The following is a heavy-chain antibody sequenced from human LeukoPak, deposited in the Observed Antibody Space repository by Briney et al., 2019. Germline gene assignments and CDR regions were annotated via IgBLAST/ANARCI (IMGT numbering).Heavy chain of an antibody. Sequence: GASVKVSCKVSGYTLTELSMHWVRQAPGKGLEWMGGLDPEDGETIYAQKFQGRVTMTEDTSTDTAYMELSSLRSEDTAVYYCATDPTYYGSGSYNYWGQGTLVTVSS. CDR3: ATDPTYYGSGSYNY. CDR2: LDPEDGET. D-gene: IGHD3-10*01. J-gene: IGHJ4*02. CDR1: GYTLTELS. V-gene: IGHV1-24*01.